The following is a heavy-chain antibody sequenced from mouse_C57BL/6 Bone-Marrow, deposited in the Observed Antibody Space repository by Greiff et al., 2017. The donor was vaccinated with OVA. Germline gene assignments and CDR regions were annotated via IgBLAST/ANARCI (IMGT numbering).Heavy chain of an antibody. J-gene: IGHJ1*03. D-gene: IGHD1-1*01. V-gene: IGHV1-5*01. CDR1: GCTFTSYW. CDR3: TRFTTVVARYFDV. Sequence: EVQLQQSGTVLARPGASVKMSCKTSGCTFTSYWMHWVKQRPGQGLEWIGAIYPGNSDTSYNQKFKGKAKLTAVTSASTAYMELSSLTNEDSAVYYCTRFTTVVARYFDVWGTGTTVTVSS. CDR2: IYPGNSDT.